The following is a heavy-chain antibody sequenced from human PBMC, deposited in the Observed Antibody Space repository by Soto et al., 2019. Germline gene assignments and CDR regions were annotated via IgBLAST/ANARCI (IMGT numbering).Heavy chain of an antibody. CDR1: GYTFTSYG. J-gene: IGHJ3*02. V-gene: IGHV1-18*01. CDR2: ISAYNGNT. Sequence: QVQLVQSGAEVKKPGASVKVSCKASGYTFTSYGISWVRQAPGQGLEWMGWISAYNGNTNYAQKLQGRVTMTTDTSTSTAYMGLRSLRSDDTCVYYCARDSSIASAALLAFDIWGQGTMVTVSS. D-gene: IGHD6-13*01. CDR3: ARDSSIASAALLAFDI.